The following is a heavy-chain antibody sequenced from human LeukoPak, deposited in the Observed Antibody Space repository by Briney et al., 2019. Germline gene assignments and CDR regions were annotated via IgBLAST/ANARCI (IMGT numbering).Heavy chain of an antibody. D-gene: IGHD3-10*01. Sequence: GASVKVSCKASGYTFTGYYMHWVRQAPGQGLEWMGWINPNSGGTNYAQKFQGWVTMTRDTSISTAYMELSRLRSDDTAVYYCARDVYYGSGSYCWDYWGQGTLVTVSS. CDR1: GYTFTGYY. CDR2: INPNSGGT. V-gene: IGHV1-2*04. J-gene: IGHJ4*02. CDR3: ARDVYYGSGSYCWDY.